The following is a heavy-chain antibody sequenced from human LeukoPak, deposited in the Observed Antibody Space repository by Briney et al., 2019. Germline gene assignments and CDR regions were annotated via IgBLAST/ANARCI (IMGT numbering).Heavy chain of an antibody. CDR1: GGTFSSYA. V-gene: IGHV1-69*04. CDR3: ARGFPGIAAAGTGDY. D-gene: IGHD6-13*01. Sequence: GASVNVSCKASGGTFSSYAISWVRQAPGQGLEWMGRVIPILGIANYAQKFQGRVTITADKSTSTAYMELSSLRSEDTAVYYCARGFPGIAAAGTGDYWGQGTLVTVSS. CDR2: VIPILGIA. J-gene: IGHJ4*02.